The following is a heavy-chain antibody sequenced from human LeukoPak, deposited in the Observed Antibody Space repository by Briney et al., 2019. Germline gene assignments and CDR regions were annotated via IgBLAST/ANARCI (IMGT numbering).Heavy chain of an antibody. CDR2: IYSGGST. J-gene: IGHJ4*02. V-gene: IGHV3-66*01. Sequence: GGSLRLSCAASGSTVSNNYMTWVRQAPGKGLEWVSVIYSGGSTYYADSVKGRFTISRDNSKNTLFLQMNSLRAEDTAVYYCARDRGGRFDYWGQGTLVTVSS. CDR3: ARDRGGRFDY. CDR1: GSTVSNNY. D-gene: IGHD3-16*01.